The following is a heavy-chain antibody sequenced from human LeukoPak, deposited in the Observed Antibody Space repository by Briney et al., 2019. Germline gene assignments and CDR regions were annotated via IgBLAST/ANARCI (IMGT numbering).Heavy chain of an antibody. V-gene: IGHV3-9*01. CDR1: GFDFDDYA. D-gene: IGHD1-26*01. CDR3: ARDINRSGTYFYYFDS. CDR2: ISWITGTM. Sequence: GRSLRLSCVASGFDFDDYAMHWVRQVPGKGLEWVSGISWITGTMVYADSVKGRFTISRDNAKRSLYLQMNSLRPEDTALYYCARDINRSGTYFYYFDSWGQGTLVTVSS. J-gene: IGHJ4*02.